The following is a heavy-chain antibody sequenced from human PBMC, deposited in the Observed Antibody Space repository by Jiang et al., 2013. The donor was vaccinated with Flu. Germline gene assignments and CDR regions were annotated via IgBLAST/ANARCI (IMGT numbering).Heavy chain of an antibody. V-gene: IGHV4-61*02. Sequence: GLVKPSQTLSLTCTVSGGSISSGSYYWSWIRQPAGKGLEWIGRIYTSGSTNYNPSLKSRVTISVDTSKNQFSLKLSSVTAADTAVYYCARALNYYGPPYDAFDIWGQGTMVTVSS. CDR3: ARALNYYGPPYDAFDI. D-gene: IGHD3-10*01. J-gene: IGHJ3*02. CDR2: IYTSGST. CDR1: GGSISSGSYY.